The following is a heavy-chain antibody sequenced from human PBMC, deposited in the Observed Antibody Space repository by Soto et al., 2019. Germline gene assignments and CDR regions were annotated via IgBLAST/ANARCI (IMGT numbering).Heavy chain of an antibody. Sequence: GGSLRLSCAASGFTFSSYGMHWVRQAPGKGLEWVAVISYDGFNKYYADSVKGRFTISRDNSKNTLYLQMNSLRAEVTAVYYCAKVYCSGGSCYFDPWGQGTLVTVSS. D-gene: IGHD2-15*01. CDR3: AKVYCSGGSCYFDP. CDR1: GFTFSSYG. J-gene: IGHJ5*02. CDR2: ISYDGFNK. V-gene: IGHV3-30*18.